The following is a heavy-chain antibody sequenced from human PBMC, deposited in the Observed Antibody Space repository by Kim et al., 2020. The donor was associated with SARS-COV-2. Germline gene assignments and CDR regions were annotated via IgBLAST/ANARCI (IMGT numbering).Heavy chain of an antibody. Sequence: GGSLRLSCAASGFTFRTEWMHWVRQAPGKGLVWVSRINPDGSSTSYADSVKGRFTISRDNAKNKLYQQMNSLRADDTAVYYCGRAGWYGSGRYYYGLDV. CDR1: GFTFRTEW. D-gene: IGHD3-10*01. CDR3: GRAGWYGSGRYYYGLDV. CDR2: INPDGSST. V-gene: IGHV3-74*01. J-gene: IGHJ6*01.